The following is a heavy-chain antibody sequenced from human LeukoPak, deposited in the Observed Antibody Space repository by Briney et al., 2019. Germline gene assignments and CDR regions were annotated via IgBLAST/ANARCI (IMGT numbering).Heavy chain of an antibody. V-gene: IGHV1-8*01. D-gene: IGHD2-2*01. Sequence: GASVKVSCKASGYTFTSYDINWVRQATGQGLEWMGWMNPNSGNTGYAQKFQGRVTMTRNTSISTAHMELSSLRSEDTAVYYCARGPYCSSTSCYLEAFDIWGQGTMVTVSS. CDR3: ARGPYCSSTSCYLEAFDI. CDR2: MNPNSGNT. J-gene: IGHJ3*02. CDR1: GYTFTSYD.